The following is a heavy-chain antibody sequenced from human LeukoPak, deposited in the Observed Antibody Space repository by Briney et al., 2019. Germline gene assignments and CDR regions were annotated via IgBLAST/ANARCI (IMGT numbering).Heavy chain of an antibody. V-gene: IGHV1-2*02. CDR1: GYTFTGYY. D-gene: IGHD5-18*01. CDR3: ARVDTVNYYYYMDV. CDR2: INPNSGGT. J-gene: IGHJ6*03. Sequence: ASVKVSCKASGYTFTGYYMHWVRQAPGQGLEWMGWINPNSGGTNYTQKFQGRVTMTRDTSISTAYMELSRLRSDDTAVYYCARVDTVNYYYYMDVWGKGTPVTVSS.